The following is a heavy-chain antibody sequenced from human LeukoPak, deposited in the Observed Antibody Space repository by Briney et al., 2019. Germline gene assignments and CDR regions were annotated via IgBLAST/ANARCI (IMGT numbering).Heavy chain of an antibody. CDR3: ARAYGSGSYYSFPYYYMDV. V-gene: IGHV1-2*02. Sequence: ASVKVSCKDSGYTFTGYYMHWVRQAPGQGLEWMGWFNPNSGGTNYAQKFQGRITMTRDTSISTAYMELSRLRSDDTAVYYCARAYGSGSYYSFPYYYMDVWGKGTTVTISS. CDR2: FNPNSGGT. CDR1: GYTFTGYY. D-gene: IGHD3-10*01. J-gene: IGHJ6*03.